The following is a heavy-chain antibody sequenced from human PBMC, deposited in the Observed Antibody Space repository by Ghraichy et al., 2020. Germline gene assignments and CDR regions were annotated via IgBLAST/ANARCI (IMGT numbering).Heavy chain of an antibody. D-gene: IGHD3-22*01. CDR2: IKQDGSEK. Sequence: GSLRLSCAASGFTFSSYWMSWVRQAPGKGLEWVANIKQDGSEKYYVDSVKGRFTISRDNAKNSLYLQMNSLRAEDTAVYYCARAMIVVANVQDAFDIWGQGTMVTVSS. V-gene: IGHV3-7*03. CDR3: ARAMIVVANVQDAFDI. CDR1: GFTFSSYW. J-gene: IGHJ3*02.